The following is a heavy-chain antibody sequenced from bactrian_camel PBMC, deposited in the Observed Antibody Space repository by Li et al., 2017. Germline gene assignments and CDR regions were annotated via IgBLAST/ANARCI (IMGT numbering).Heavy chain of an antibody. CDR1: GFTFGDSD. J-gene: IGHJ4*01. Sequence: VQLVESGGDSVQAVGSLRLSCTASGFTFGDSDMAWYRQAPGNECILVSVILHDGTSIYADSVKGRFTISRDNAKNTVWLQMDSLKPEDTAVYYCVAPVFLHVSTPRFEFGCNSDDRYYWGQGTQVTVS. CDR2: ILHDGTS. V-gene: IGHV3S53*01. CDR3: VAPVFLHVSTPRFEFGCNSDDRYY. D-gene: IGHD7*01.